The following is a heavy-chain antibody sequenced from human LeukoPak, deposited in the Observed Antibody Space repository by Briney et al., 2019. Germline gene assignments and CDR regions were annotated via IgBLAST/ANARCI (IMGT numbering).Heavy chain of an antibody. J-gene: IGHJ3*02. CDR3: VVSEANGAFDI. CDR1: GFTFSDYY. CDR2: ISSSGSTI. V-gene: IGHV3-11*01. D-gene: IGHD2-2*01. Sequence: EGSLRLSCAASGFTFSDYYMSWIRQAPGKGLEWVSYISSSGSTIYYADSVKGRFTISRDNAKNSLYLQMNSLRAEDTAVYYCVVSEANGAFDIWGQGSMVTVSS.